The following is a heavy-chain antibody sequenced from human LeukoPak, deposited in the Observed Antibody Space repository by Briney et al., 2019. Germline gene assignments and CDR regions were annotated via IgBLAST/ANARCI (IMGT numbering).Heavy chain of an antibody. CDR3: AKDMITFGGVIARFGAFDI. Sequence: GGTLRLSCAASGFTFSTYGMHWVRQAPGKGLEWVAVISYDGSNKYYADSVKGRFTISRDNSKNTLYLQMNSLRAEDTAVYYCAKDMITFGGVIARFGAFDIWGQGTMVTVSS. V-gene: IGHV3-30*18. J-gene: IGHJ3*02. CDR2: ISYDGSNK. CDR1: GFTFSTYG. D-gene: IGHD3-16*02.